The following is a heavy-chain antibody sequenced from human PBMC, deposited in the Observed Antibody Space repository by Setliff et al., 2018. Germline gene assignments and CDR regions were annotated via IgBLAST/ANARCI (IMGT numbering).Heavy chain of an antibody. CDR2: ISPYNGQT. J-gene: IGHJ6*02. V-gene: IGHV1-18*01. CDR1: GYTLTYFG. D-gene: IGHD3-9*01. Sequence: ASVKVSCKASGYTLTYFGLSWVRQAPGQGLEWMGWISPYNGQTTYAQRFQGRITMTTDTSTDTAYMELRNLRSDDTAIYCCAKELAVSLTEAVRRTYYDYAMDAWGQGTTVTVSS. CDR3: AKELAVSLTEAVRRTYYDYAMDA.